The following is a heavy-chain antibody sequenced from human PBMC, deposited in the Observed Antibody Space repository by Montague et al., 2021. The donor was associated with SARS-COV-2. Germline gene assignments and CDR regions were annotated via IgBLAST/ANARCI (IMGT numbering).Heavy chain of an antibody. J-gene: IGHJ6*02. CDR3: ARMGSSWYVRYYYYYGMDV. Sequence: SETLSLTCAVYGGSFSGYYWSWIRQPPGKGLEWVGEINHSGSTNYNPSLKGRFTISRDNAKNSLYLQMNSLRAEDTAVYYCARMGSSWYVRYYYYYGMDVWGQGTTVTVSS. V-gene: IGHV4-34*01. CDR1: GGSFSGYY. D-gene: IGHD6-13*01. CDR2: INHSGST.